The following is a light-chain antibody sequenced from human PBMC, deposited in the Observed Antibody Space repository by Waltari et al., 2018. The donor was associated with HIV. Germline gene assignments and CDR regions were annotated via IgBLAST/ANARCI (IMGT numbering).Light chain of an antibody. CDR2: GAS. V-gene: IGKV1-16*01. J-gene: IGKJ5*01. Sequence: DIQMTQSPSSLSASVGDRVTITCRASQGINNYLVWFQEKPGKAPKSLIYGASSLQSGVPSRFGGSGSGTDFTLTISSLQPEDFATYYCQQYNSYPITFGQGTRLEIK. CDR1: QGINNY. CDR3: QQYNSYPIT.